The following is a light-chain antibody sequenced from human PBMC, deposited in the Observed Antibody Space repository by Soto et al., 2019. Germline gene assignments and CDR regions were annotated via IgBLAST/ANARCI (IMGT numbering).Light chain of an antibody. V-gene: IGKV1-33*01. Sequence: DIQMTQSPSSLSASVGDRVTITCQASHDIRNYLNWYQQKPGQAPKLLIHDASRLQTGVPSRFSGSGSATDLIFTISSLQPDDIATYHCQQYDNLPLTFGGGTKVEI. CDR1: HDIRNY. J-gene: IGKJ4*01. CDR2: DAS. CDR3: QQYDNLPLT.